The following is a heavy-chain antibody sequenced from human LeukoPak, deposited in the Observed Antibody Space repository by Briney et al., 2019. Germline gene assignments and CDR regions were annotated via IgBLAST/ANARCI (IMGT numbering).Heavy chain of an antibody. CDR3: ARGAVYSTAWYNWFDP. CDR1: GFIFSNYA. CDR2: ISFDGKNK. Sequence: GSLRLSCVASGFIFSNYAIHWVRQAPGKGLEWVAFISFDGKNKYHADSVKGRFTISRDNSKDTLSLEMNSLRAEDTAVYYCARGAVYSTAWYNWFDPWGQGTLVTVFS. V-gene: IGHV3-30*04. J-gene: IGHJ5*02. D-gene: IGHD2-2*02.